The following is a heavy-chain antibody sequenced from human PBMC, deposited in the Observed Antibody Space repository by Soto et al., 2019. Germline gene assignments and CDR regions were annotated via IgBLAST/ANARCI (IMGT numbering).Heavy chain of an antibody. Sequence: ASVKVSCKASGYTFTSYGISWVRQAPGQGLEWMGWISAYNGNTNYAQKLQGRVTMTTDTSTSTAYMELRSLRSDDTAVYYCARPGGAAAGISFPGYYHYGMDVWGQGTTVTVSS. CDR2: ISAYNGNT. V-gene: IGHV1-18*01. CDR3: ARPGGAAAGISFPGYYHYGMDV. J-gene: IGHJ6*02. CDR1: GYTFTSYG. D-gene: IGHD6-13*01.